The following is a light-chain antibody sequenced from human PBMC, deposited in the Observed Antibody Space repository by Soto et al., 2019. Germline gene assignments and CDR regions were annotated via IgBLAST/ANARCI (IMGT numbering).Light chain of an antibody. CDR3: QHRVNWPT. Sequence: EIVLTQSPATLSLSPGETATLSCRASQSVSNYLGWYQQKSGQAPRLIISNVSKRATGIPPRFSGSGSGTDFTLTISSLEPEDFAVYYCQHRVNWPTFGGGTKVEIK. CDR1: QSVSNY. CDR2: NVS. J-gene: IGKJ4*01. V-gene: IGKV3-11*01.